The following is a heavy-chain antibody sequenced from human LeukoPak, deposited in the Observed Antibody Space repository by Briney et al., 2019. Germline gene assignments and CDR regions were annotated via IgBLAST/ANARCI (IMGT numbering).Heavy chain of an antibody. J-gene: IGHJ3*02. Sequence: PGGSLRLSCAASGFTFSSYAMHWVRQAPGKGLEWVAVISYDGSNKYYADSVKGRFTISRDNSKNTLYLQMNSLRAGDTAVYYCARALGYNLDAFDIWGQGTMVTVSS. D-gene: IGHD5-24*01. CDR2: ISYDGSNK. CDR1: GFTFSSYA. V-gene: IGHV3-30-3*01. CDR3: ARALGYNLDAFDI.